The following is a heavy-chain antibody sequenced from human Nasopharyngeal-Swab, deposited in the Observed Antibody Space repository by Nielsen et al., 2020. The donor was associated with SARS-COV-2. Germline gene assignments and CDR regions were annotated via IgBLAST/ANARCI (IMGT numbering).Heavy chain of an antibody. D-gene: IGHD6-13*01. CDR2: ISYDGSNK. CDR3: ARDSGQELVAYYFGMDV. Sequence: GESLKISCAASGFTFDDYAMHWVRQTPDKGLEWVSTISYDGSNKYYGDSVKGRFTISRDSSRNTLYLQMNNLRPEDTAIYYCARDSGQELVAYYFGMDVWGQGTTVIVSS. CDR1: GFTFDDYA. V-gene: IGHV3-30*04. J-gene: IGHJ6*02.